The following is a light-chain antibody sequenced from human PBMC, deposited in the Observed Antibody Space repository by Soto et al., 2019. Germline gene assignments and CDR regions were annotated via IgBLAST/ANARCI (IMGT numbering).Light chain of an antibody. Sequence: QAVVTQEPSLSVSPGGTVTLTCGLSSGSVSTNYYPSWYQQTPGQAPRTLIYSTNTRSSGVPDRFSGSILGNKAVLTITGAQADDDSDYYCMLYMGSGTYVFGIGTKLTVL. V-gene: IGLV8-61*01. J-gene: IGLJ1*01. CDR2: STN. CDR1: SGSVSTNYY. CDR3: MLYMGSGTYV.